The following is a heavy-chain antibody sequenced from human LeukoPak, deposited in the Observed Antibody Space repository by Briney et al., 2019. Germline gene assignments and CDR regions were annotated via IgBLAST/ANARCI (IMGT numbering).Heavy chain of an antibody. Sequence: GGTLRLSCAASGFTFSSFGMSWFRQAPGKGLEWVGFIRSKAYGGTTEYAASVKGRFTISRDDSKSIAYLQMNSLKTEDTAVYYCTADATYEAFDIWGQGTMVTVSS. J-gene: IGHJ3*02. D-gene: IGHD5-12*01. V-gene: IGHV3-49*03. CDR1: GFTFSSFG. CDR3: TADATYEAFDI. CDR2: IRSKAYGGTT.